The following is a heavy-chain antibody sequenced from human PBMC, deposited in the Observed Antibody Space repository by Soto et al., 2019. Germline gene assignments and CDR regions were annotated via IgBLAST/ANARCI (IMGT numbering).Heavy chain of an antibody. J-gene: IGHJ2*01. V-gene: IGHV3-23*01. CDR1: GFTFSSYA. Sequence: GGSLRLSCAASGFTFSSYAMSWVRQAPGKGLEWVSSISGGGVNTYYADSVKGRFTITRDTIKNTVFLQMNTLRVEDTAVYYCVKDQTGDLVWYFNLWGRGTLVTVSS. CDR3: VKDQTGDLVWYFNL. CDR2: ISGGGVNT. D-gene: IGHD7-27*01.